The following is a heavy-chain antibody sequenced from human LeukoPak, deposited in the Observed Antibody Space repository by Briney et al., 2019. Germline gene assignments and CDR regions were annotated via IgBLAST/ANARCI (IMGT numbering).Heavy chain of an antibody. CDR2: ISWNSGSI. CDR3: AKTLPTVTTRGPLDY. D-gene: IGHD4-17*01. J-gene: IGHJ4*02. Sequence: GRSLRLSCAASGFTFDDYAMHWVRQAPGKGLEWVSGISWNSGSIGYADSVKGRFTISRDNAKNSLYLQMNSLRAEDTALYYCAKTLPTVTTRGPLDYWGQGTLVTVSS. CDR1: GFTFDDYA. V-gene: IGHV3-9*01.